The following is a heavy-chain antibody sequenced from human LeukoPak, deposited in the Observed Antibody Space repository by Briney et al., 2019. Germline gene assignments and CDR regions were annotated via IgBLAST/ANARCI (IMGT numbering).Heavy chain of an antibody. CDR1: GSTFDDYA. CDR3: AKGLKTTVAHNAFDI. CDR2: INWNSNNI. D-gene: IGHD4-23*01. Sequence: GGSLRLSCAASGSTFDDYAMHWVRQAPGKGLEWVSSINWNSNNIGYADSVKGRFTISRDNAKNSLYLQMNSLRAEDMALYYCAKGLKTTVAHNAFDIWGQGTMVTVSS. V-gene: IGHV3-9*03. J-gene: IGHJ3*02.